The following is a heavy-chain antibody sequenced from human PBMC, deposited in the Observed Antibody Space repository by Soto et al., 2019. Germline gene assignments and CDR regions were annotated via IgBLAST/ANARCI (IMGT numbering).Heavy chain of an antibody. CDR3: ARGRGVRGSIITTYYYYDLDV. CDR2: INHSGDT. D-gene: IGHD3-10*01. V-gene: IGHV4-34*01. CDR1: GGSFIGCY. J-gene: IGHJ6*02. Sequence: PAETQSLSCSFYGGSFIGCYRSWIRQPPGNWLEWSGEINHSGDTNYNPSLKSRVTISVDTSKNQFSLKLTSVTAADTAVYYCARGRGVRGSIITTYYYYDLDVWGQGTTVTVSS.